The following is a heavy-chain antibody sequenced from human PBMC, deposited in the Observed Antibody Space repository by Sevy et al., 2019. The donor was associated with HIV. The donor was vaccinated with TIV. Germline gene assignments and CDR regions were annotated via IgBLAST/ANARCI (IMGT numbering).Heavy chain of an antibody. CDR3: ARAKSQLEIPAFDV. J-gene: IGHJ3*01. Sequence: GGSLRLSCAASGFIFSDFYMTWIRQAPGKGLDWVSYISSRGRTTYYAESVKGQFTISRDNDKNSMFLQMNSLRADDTAVYYCARAKSQLEIPAFDVWGQGTMVTVSS. V-gene: IGHV3-11*04. CDR1: GFIFSDFY. D-gene: IGHD1-1*01. CDR2: ISSRGRTT.